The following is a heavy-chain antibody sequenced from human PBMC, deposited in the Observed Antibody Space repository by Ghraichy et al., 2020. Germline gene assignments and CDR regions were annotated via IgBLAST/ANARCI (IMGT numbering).Heavy chain of an antibody. CDR3: ARHVYGAYRFYFYD. Sequence: SETLSLTCTVSGGSTSTSSYYWAWIRQPPGKGLEWLGSMYYSGNTYYNPSLKSRLSMSVNTSKNQFSLRITPVTAADTAVYFCARHVYGAYRFYFYDWGQRNLVTVSS. CDR1: GGSTSTSSYY. V-gene: IGHV4-39*01. D-gene: IGHD4/OR15-4a*01. J-gene: IGHJ4*02. CDR2: MYYSGNT.